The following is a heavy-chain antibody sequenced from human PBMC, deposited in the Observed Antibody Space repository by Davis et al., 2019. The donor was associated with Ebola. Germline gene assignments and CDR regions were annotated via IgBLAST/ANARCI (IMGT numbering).Heavy chain of an antibody. J-gene: IGHJ4*02. D-gene: IGHD1-1*01. CDR3: ARAQCPTTSDH. CDR2: INPHNGNT. Sequence: ASVKVSCKASGYTFTSYGITWVRQAPGQGLEWMGWINPHNGNTNYAQNVQGRVTMTTDTSTSTAYMEVGSLRSDDTAVYYCARAQCPTTSDHWGQGTLVTVSS. CDR1: GYTFTSYG. V-gene: IGHV1-18*04.